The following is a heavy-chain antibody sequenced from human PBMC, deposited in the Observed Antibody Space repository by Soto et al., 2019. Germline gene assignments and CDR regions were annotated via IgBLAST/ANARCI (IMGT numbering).Heavy chain of an antibody. V-gene: IGHV4-34*01. Sequence: PSETLSLTCAVYGGSFSGYYWSWIRQAPGKGLEWIGEINHSGKTNYSPSLKGRVTISADTSKNQFSLSLNDVTAADTAVYYCARGTFLFFGVAVNALYYWGRGSLVP. D-gene: IGHD3-3*01. CDR1: GGSFSGYY. CDR3: ARGTFLFFGVAVNALYY. CDR2: INHSGKT. J-gene: IGHJ4*02.